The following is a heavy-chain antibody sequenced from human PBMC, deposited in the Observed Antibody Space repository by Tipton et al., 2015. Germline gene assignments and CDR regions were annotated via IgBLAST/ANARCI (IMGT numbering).Heavy chain of an antibody. CDR1: GLTFSTYT. V-gene: IGHV3-21*01. CDR2: ISSRGSYT. D-gene: IGHD3-16*02. Sequence: SLRLSCAASGLTFSTYTINWVRQAPGKGLEWVSAISSRGSYTYYADSVKGRFTISRDNAKNSLYLQMNSLRAEDTAVYFCARDWDHDYIWGSYRRNRGGMDVWGQGTTVTVSS. J-gene: IGHJ6*02. CDR3: ARDWDHDYIWGSYRRNRGGMDV.